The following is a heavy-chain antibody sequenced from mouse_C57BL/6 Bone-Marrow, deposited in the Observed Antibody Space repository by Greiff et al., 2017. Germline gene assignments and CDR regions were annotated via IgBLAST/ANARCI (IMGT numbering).Heavy chain of an antibody. CDR2: IDPENGDT. Sequence: VQLQQSGAELVRPGASVKLSCTASGFNIKDDYMHWVKQRPEQGLEWIGWIDPENGDTEYASKFQGKATITADKSSNTAYLQLSSLTSEDTAVYYCTTYYYGSSSADYWGQGTTLTVSS. CDR3: TTYYYGSSSADY. CDR1: GFNIKDDY. J-gene: IGHJ2*01. V-gene: IGHV14-4*01. D-gene: IGHD1-1*01.